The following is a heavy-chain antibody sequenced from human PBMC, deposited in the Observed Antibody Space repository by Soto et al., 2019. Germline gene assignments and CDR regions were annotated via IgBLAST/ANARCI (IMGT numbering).Heavy chain of an antibody. J-gene: IGHJ4*02. D-gene: IGHD1-26*01. V-gene: IGHV3-21*01. CDR1: GFIFSRYS. CDR3: ARGSAFIGLDY. CDR2: IGTSGSYI. Sequence: EVQLVESGGGLVKPGGSLRLSCAVSGFIFSRYSMNWVRQAPGKGLEWVSSIGTSGSYIYDTDSVKGRFTISRDNPKDSLYLQMNSLRAEDTAIYYWARGSAFIGLDYWGQGTPVTVSS.